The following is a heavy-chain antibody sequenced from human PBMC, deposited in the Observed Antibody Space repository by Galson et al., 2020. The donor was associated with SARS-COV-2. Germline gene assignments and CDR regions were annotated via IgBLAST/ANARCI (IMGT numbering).Heavy chain of an antibody. CDR3: ARVGDCSGGICYGAEYFQH. J-gene: IGHJ1*01. CDR2: ISSSGSYI. CDR1: GFKFSDYF. D-gene: IGHD2-15*01. V-gene: IGHV3-11*04. Sequence: GSLRLSCAASGFKFSDYFMSWVRQAPGKGLEWVSYISSSGSYINYADSVKGRFTISRDNAKNSLNLQMNSLRVEDTAVYYCARVGDCSGGICYGAEYFQHWGQGTLVTVSS.